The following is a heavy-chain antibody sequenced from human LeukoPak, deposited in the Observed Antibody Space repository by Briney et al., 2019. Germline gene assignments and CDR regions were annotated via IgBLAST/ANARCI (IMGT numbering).Heavy chain of an antibody. Sequence: SETLSLTCAVYGGSFSGYYWSWIRQPPGKGLEWIGEINHSGSTNYNPSLKSRVTISVDTSKNQFSLKLSSVTAADTAVYYCARHFYDYVWGSYRTFDPWGQGTLVTVSS. CDR1: GGSFSGYY. V-gene: IGHV4-34*01. CDR2: INHSGST. D-gene: IGHD3-16*02. J-gene: IGHJ5*02. CDR3: ARHFYDYVWGSYRTFDP.